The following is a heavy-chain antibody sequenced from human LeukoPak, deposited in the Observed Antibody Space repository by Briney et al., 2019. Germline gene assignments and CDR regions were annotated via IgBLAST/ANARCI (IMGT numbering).Heavy chain of an antibody. J-gene: IGHJ4*02. CDR3: AKGRISGDAGLDY. D-gene: IGHD6-13*01. CDR2: ISDSSSYT. Sequence: PGGSLRLSCAASGFTFSDYYMSWIRQAPGKGLEWVSYISDSSSYTNYADSVKGRFTISRDNAKNSLYLQVNSLRAEDTAVFYCAKGRISGDAGLDYWGQGTLVTVSS. CDR1: GFTFSDYY. V-gene: IGHV3-11*05.